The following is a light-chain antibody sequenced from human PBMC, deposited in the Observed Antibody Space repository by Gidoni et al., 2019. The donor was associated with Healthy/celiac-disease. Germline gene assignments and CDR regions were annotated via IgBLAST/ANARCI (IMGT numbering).Light chain of an antibody. J-gene: IGLJ2*01. CDR3: SSYAGSNNWVV. CDR2: EVS. CDR1: SSDVGGYNY. Sequence: QSALTQPPSASVSSGQSVTISCTGTSSDVGGYNYVSWYQQHPGKAPKLMIYEVSKRPSGVPDRFSGSKSGNTASLTVSGLQAEDEADYYCSSYAGSNNWVVFGGGTKLTVL. V-gene: IGLV2-8*01.